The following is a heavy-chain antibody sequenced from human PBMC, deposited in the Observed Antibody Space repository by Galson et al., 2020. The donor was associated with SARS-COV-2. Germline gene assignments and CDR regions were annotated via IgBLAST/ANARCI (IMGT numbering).Heavy chain of an antibody. V-gene: IGHV4-59*11. CDR2: IYYSGST. CDR1: GGPISSHY. J-gene: IGHJ4*02. Sequence: SETLSLTCIASGGPISSHYWSWIRQPPGKGLEWIWYIYYSGSTNYNPSLKSRVTISVDTSKNQFSLKLSSVTAADTAVYYCARFAYDFWSGSYLDYWGQGTLVTVSS. D-gene: IGHD3-3*01. CDR3: ARFAYDFWSGSYLDY.